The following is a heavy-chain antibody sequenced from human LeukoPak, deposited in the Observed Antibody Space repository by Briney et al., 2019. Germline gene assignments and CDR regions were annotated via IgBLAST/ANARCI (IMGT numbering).Heavy chain of an antibody. CDR2: IRYDGSNK. V-gene: IGHV3-30*02. CDR1: GFTLSSYA. CDR3: ARGDYDILTGYYNLFDY. J-gene: IGHJ4*02. Sequence: PGGSLRLSCAASGFTLSSYAMSWVRQAPGKGLEWVAFIRYDGSNKYYADSVKGRFTISRDNSKNTLYLQMNSLRAEDTAVYYCARGDYDILTGYYNLFDYWGQGTLVTVSS. D-gene: IGHD3-9*01.